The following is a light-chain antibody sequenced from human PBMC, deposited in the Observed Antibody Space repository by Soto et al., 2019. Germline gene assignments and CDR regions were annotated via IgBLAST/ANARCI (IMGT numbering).Light chain of an antibody. CDR3: QSYDSSLSVLYV. V-gene: IGLV1-40*01. CDR2: DNS. CDR1: SSNIGAGYD. J-gene: IGLJ1*01. Sequence: QSVLTQPPSVSWAPGQRVTISCTGSSSNIGAGYDVHWYQQLPGTAPKLLIYDNSNRPSGVPDRFSGSKSGTSASLAITGLQAEDEADYYCQSYDSSLSVLYVFGTGTKLTVL.